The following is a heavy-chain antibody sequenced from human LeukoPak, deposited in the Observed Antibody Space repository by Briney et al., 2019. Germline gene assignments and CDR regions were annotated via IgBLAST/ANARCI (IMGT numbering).Heavy chain of an antibody. CDR3: AREVMVRGVPTNWFDP. CDR1: GGSFSGYY. V-gene: IGHV4-34*01. CDR2: INHSGST. J-gene: IGHJ5*02. D-gene: IGHD3-10*01. Sequence: PSETLSLTCAVYGGSFSGYYWSWIRQPPGKGLEWIGEINHSGSTNYNPSLKSRVTISVDTSKNQFSLKLSSVTAADTAVYYCAREVMVRGVPTNWFDPWGQGTLVTVSS.